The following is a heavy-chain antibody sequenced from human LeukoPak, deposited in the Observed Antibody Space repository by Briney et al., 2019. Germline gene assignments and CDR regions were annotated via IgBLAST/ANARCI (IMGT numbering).Heavy chain of an antibody. Sequence: PSETLSLTCTVSDGSTSSYYWSWIRQPPGKGLEWSGYIYYSGSTNYNPSLKSRVTISVDTSKNQSSLKLSSVTAADTAVYDCARGLPFWGRYLMDVSGKGTTVTVSS. CDR1: DGSTSSYY. CDR2: IYYSGST. D-gene: IGHD3-16*01. CDR3: ARGLPFWGRYLMDV. V-gene: IGHV4-59*01. J-gene: IGHJ6*04.